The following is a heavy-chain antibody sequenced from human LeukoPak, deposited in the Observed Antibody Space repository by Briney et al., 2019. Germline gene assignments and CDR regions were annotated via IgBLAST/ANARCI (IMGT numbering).Heavy chain of an antibody. V-gene: IGHV1-2*02. J-gene: IGHJ5*02. D-gene: IGHD4-23*01. CDR3: ARDLLRWKNWFDP. CDR2: INLNSRGT. CDR1: GYTFTDYY. Sequence: ASVKVSCKASGYTFTDYYMHWVRQAPGQGLEWMGWINLNSRGTNYAQKFQGRVTMTRDTSISTAYMELNRLRSDDTAVYYCARDLLRWKNWFDPWGQGTLVTVSS.